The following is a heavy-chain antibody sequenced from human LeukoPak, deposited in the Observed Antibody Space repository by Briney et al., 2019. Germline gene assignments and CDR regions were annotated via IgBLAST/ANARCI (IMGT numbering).Heavy chain of an antibody. CDR3: ARERIAAAGTYSRDAFDI. J-gene: IGHJ3*02. D-gene: IGHD6-13*01. CDR1: GFTFSSNY. CDR2: IYSGGST. V-gene: IGHV3-53*01. Sequence: GGSLRLSWAASGFTFSSNYRSWVGQAPGKGLEGVSVIYSGGSTYYADSVKGRFTISRDNSKNTLYLQMNSLRAEDTAVYYCARERIAAAGTYSRDAFDIWGQGTMVTVSS.